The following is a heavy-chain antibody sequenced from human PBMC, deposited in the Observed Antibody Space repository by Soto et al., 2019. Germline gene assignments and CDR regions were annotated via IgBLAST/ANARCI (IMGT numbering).Heavy chain of an antibody. J-gene: IGHJ4*02. Sequence: GSLRLSCAASGFTFSSYAMSWVRQAPGKGLEWVSAISGSGGSTYYADSVKGRFTISRDNSKNTLYLQMNSLRAEDTAVYYCARYGDYPLNQYSFDDWGQGTLVTVAS. CDR3: ARYGDYPLNQYSFDD. V-gene: IGHV3-23*01. CDR1: GFTFSSYA. D-gene: IGHD4-17*01. CDR2: ISGSGGST.